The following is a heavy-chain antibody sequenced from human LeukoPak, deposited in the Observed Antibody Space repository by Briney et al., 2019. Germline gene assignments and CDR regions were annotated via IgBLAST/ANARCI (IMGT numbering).Heavy chain of an antibody. CDR3: ARQVVPAARARKQMVYYYYYMDV. V-gene: IGHV3-43*01. J-gene: IGHJ6*03. CDR1: GFTFDDYT. CDR2: ISWDGGST. Sequence: PGGSLRLSCAASGFTFDDYTMHWVRQAPGKGLEWVSLISWDGGSTYYADSVKGRFTISRDNSKNTLYLQMNSLRAEDTAVYYCARQVVPAARARKQMVYYYYYMDVWGKGTTVTVSS. D-gene: IGHD2-2*01.